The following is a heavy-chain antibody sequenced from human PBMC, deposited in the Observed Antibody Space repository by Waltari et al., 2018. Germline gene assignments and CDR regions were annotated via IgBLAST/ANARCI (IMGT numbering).Heavy chain of an antibody. CDR3: AKDPRYYGSGSYYSRDTFDP. V-gene: IGHV3-23*01. J-gene: IGHJ5*02. CDR1: GFTFSSYA. Sequence: EVQLLESGGGLVQPGGSLRLSCSASGFTFSSYAMSWVRQAPGKGLGWVSAISGSGGSTYYADSVKGRFIISRDNSKNTLYLQMNSLRAEDTAVYYCAKDPRYYGSGSYYSRDTFDPWGQGTLVTVSS. CDR2: ISGSGGST. D-gene: IGHD3-10*01.